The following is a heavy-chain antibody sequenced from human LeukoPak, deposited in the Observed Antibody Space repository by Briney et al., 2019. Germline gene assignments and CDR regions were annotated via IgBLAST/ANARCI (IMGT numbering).Heavy chain of an antibody. CDR1: GGSISSYY. Sequence: SETLSLTCTVSGGSISSYYWSWIRQPAGKGLEWIGRIYISGRTNYNPSLKSRVTMSVDTSKNQLSLKLSSVTAADTAVYYCARDRYTSGSFHYYYYMDVWGKGTTVTISS. CDR2: IYISGRT. V-gene: IGHV4-4*07. CDR3: ARDRYTSGSFHYYYYMDV. D-gene: IGHD3-10*01. J-gene: IGHJ6*03.